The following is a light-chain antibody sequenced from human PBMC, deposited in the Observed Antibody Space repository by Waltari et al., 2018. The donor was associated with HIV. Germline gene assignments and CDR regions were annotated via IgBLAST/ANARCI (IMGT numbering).Light chain of an antibody. CDR3: TSNTVDDTLV. J-gene: IGLJ3*02. CDR1: TSDSRCYKY. Sequence: QSASTQPASVSGSPGHSINISCTGITSDSRCYKYVSWYQQHPGRVPSLILEGVTSRPCSMSALLAESQSSDTAPLTRARLQTEDVADYYCTSNTVDDTLVFGGGTKVTVL. V-gene: IGLV2-14*03. CDR2: GVT.